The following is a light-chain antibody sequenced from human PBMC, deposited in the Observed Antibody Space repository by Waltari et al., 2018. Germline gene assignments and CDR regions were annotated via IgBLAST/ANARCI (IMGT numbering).Light chain of an antibody. CDR3: CSYAGLNIWL. J-gene: IGLJ3*02. Sequence: QSALTQPASVSGSPGQSITLPCTGISSDVGSYKIVPWFQHHPGKAPNLMIYEGYKRPSGFSNRFSGSKSGNTASLTISVLQAEDEADYYCCSYAGLNIWLFGGGTKLTVL. V-gene: IGLV2-23*01. CDR2: EGY. CDR1: SSDVGSYKI.